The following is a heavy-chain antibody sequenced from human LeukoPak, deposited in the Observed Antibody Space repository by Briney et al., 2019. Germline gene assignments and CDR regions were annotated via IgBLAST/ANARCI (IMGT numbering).Heavy chain of an antibody. J-gene: IGHJ4*02. V-gene: IGHV1-2*02. CDR2: INPNTGGT. CDR1: GYTFSDYH. CDR3: ARDIRPRVESFDY. D-gene: IGHD3-3*01. Sequence: ASVKVSCKASGYTFSDYHIHWVRQAPGQGLKWVGWINPNTGGTNYAQKFQGRVAMTRDTSISTAYMELSWLRSDDTAVYYCARDIRPRVESFDYWGQGTLVSVSS.